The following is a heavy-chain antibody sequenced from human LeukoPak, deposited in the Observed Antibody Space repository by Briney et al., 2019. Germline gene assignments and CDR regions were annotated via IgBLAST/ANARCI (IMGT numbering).Heavy chain of an antibody. CDR3: AKDDRWGIAVAGYDAFDI. D-gene: IGHD6-19*01. Sequence: GGSLRLSCAASGFTFSSYAMSWVRQAPGKGLEWVSAISGSGGSTYYADSVKGRFTISRDNSKNTLYLQMNSLRAEDTAVYYCAKDDRWGIAVAGYDAFDIWGQGTMVTVSS. V-gene: IGHV3-23*01. CDR2: ISGSGGST. CDR1: GFTFSSYA. J-gene: IGHJ3*02.